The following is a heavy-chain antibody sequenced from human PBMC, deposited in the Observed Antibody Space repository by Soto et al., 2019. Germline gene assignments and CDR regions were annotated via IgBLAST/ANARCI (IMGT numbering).Heavy chain of an antibody. CDR1: GYTFTSYD. Sequence: GASVKVSCKASGYTFTSYDINWVRQATGQGLEWMGWMNPNSGNTGYAQKFQGRVTMTRNTSISTAYMELSSLRSEDTAVYYCARDGTYYYGSGSYDLGYWGQGTLVTVYS. V-gene: IGHV1-8*01. D-gene: IGHD3-10*01. CDR3: ARDGTYYYGSGSYDLGY. J-gene: IGHJ4*02. CDR2: MNPNSGNT.